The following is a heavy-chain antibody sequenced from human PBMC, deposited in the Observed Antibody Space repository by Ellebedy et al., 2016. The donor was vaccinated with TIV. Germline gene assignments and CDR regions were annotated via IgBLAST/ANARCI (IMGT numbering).Heavy chain of an antibody. CDR3: ARGMHV. V-gene: IGHV3-48*04. CDR1: GFSFSNYS. Sequence: GGSLRLSCAASGFSFSNYSMNWVRQAPGKGLEWVSYIRSSSDIIYYGDSVKGRFTISRDNAKNSGYLQMNSLRAEDTAVYYCARGMHVWGKGTTVTVSS. J-gene: IGHJ6*04. CDR2: IRSSSDII.